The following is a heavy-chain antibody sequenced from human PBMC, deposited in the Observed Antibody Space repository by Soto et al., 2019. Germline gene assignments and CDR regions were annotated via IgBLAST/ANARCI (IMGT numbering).Heavy chain of an antibody. CDR2: IYHSGST. D-gene: IGHD5-12*01. CDR3: AREDIGYSGYKTMGYFDY. J-gene: IGHJ4*02. V-gene: IGHV4-30-2*01. CDR1: GGSISSGGYS. Sequence: QLQLQESGSGLVKPSQTLSLTCAVSGGSISSGGYSWSWIRQPPGKGLEWIGYIYHSGSTYYNPSLKSRVTISVDRSKNQFSLKLSSVTAADTAVYYCAREDIGYSGYKTMGYFDYWGQGTLVTVSS.